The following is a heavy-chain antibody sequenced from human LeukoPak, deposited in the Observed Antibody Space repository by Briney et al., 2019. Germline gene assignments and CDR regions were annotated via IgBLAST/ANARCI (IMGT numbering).Heavy chain of an antibody. CDR1: GFTFTSSA. Sequence: SVKVSCKASGFTFTSSAAQWVRQARGQRLEWIGWIVVGSGNTNYAQKFQERVTITRDMSTSLVYMELSSLRSEDTAVYYCAAEAAYYYDSRDAFDVWGQGTMVTVSS. V-gene: IGHV1-58*01. J-gene: IGHJ3*01. CDR2: IVVGSGNT. CDR3: AAEAAYYYDSRDAFDV. D-gene: IGHD3-22*01.